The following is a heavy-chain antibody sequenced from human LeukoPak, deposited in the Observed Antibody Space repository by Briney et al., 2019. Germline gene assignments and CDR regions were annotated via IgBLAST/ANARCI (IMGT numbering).Heavy chain of an antibody. V-gene: IGHV3-49*04. CDR2: IRSDAYGGST. J-gene: IGHJ4*02. CDR1: GFTLGDYA. CDR3: TRDEKQSYFDTTAYWTLFDY. Sequence: GGSLRLSCTVSGFTLGDYALSWVRQAPGKGLEWIGSIRSDAYGGSTQYAASVTGRFTISRDDSDNIVYLQMNSLQTDDTAVYYCTRDEKQSYFDTTAYWTLFDYWGQGTLVTVSS. D-gene: IGHD3-22*01.